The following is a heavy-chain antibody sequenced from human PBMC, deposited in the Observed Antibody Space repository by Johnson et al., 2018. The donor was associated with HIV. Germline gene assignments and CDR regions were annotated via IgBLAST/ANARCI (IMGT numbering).Heavy chain of an antibody. V-gene: IGHV3-23*04. CDR3: ARDGESQQLPLGDAFDV. CDR2: ISGSGGST. CDR1: GFTFTYYA. Sequence: VQLVESGGGVVQPGRSLRLSCAASGFTFTYYAMSWVRQAPGKGLEWVSGISGSGGSTYYADSVKGRLTISRDNSKNTLYLQMSSLRAEDTAMYYCARDGESQQLPLGDAFDVWGQGTMVTVSS. D-gene: IGHD6-13*01. J-gene: IGHJ3*01.